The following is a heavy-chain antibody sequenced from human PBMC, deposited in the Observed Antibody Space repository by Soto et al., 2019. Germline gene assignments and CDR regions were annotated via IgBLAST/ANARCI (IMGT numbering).Heavy chain of an antibody. CDR3: AKRKPEVGAVSDY. CDR1: GFTFSTYA. J-gene: IGHJ4*02. D-gene: IGHD1-26*01. CDR2: ISDSGGST. V-gene: IGHV3-23*01. Sequence: GSLRLSCAASGFTFSTYAMSWVRQAPAKGLEWVSAISDSGGSTYYADSVKGRFTISRDNSKNTLYLQMNSLRAEDTAVYYCAKRKPEVGAVSDYWGQGTLVTVSS.